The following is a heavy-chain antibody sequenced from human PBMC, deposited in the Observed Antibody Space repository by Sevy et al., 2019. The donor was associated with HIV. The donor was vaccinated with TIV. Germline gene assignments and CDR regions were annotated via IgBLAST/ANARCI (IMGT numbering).Heavy chain of an antibody. Sequence: LSLTCAASGFTFSKYSMSWVRQPPGKRLEWVSTLSFGCGEINYADSVKGRFTISRDNSKSSVYLQMNNLRPEDTAVYYCAREGCTKPHDYWGQGTLVTVSS. J-gene: IGHJ4*02. CDR2: LSFGCGEI. CDR3: AREGCTKPHDY. D-gene: IGHD2-8*01. CDR1: GFTFSKYS. V-gene: IGHV3-23*01.